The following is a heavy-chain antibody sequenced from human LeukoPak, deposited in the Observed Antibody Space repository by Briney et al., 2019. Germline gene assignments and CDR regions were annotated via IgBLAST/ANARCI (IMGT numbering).Heavy chain of an antibody. CDR3: ARQITVTTPDWFDP. J-gene: IGHJ5*02. CDR1: GYSFTSYW. D-gene: IGHD4-17*01. CDR2: IYPGDSDT. Sequence: GESLKFSCKRSGYSFTSYWIGWVRQMPGKGLEWMGIIYPGDSDTRYSPSFQGQVTISADKSISTAYLQWSSLKASDTAMYYCARQITVTTPDWFDPWGQGTLVTVSS. V-gene: IGHV5-51*01.